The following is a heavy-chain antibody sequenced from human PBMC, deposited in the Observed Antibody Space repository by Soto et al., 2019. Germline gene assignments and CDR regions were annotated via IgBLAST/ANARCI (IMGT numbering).Heavy chain of an antibody. V-gene: IGHV5-51*01. D-gene: IGHD6-13*01. Sequence: GESLKISWQGSGYSFITHWIGWVRQMPGKGLEWMATIYPRDSDIRYSPSFQGQVTVSVDKSISTAYLQWSSLKASDTAIYYCARSTGSSSWYEYNWFDPWGQGALVTVS. CDR2: IYPRDSDI. CDR1: GYSFITHW. CDR3: ARSTGSSSWYEYNWFDP. J-gene: IGHJ5*02.